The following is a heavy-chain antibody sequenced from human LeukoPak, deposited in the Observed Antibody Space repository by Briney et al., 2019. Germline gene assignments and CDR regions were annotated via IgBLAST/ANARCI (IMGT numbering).Heavy chain of an antibody. V-gene: IGHV4-61*02. D-gene: IGHD2-2*01. CDR2: IYPSGST. Sequence: SETLSLTCTVSGGSISNGSYYWSWIRQPAGKGLEWIGRIYPSGSTNYNPSLKSQVTFSVDTSKNEFSLKVTSVTAADTAVYYCARAPSRCATTSCLYFDYWGQGTLVTVSS. J-gene: IGHJ4*02. CDR3: ARAPSRCATTSCLYFDY. CDR1: GGSISNGSYY.